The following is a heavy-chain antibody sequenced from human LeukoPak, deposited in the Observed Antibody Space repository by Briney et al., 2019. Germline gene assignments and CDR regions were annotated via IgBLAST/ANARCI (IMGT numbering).Heavy chain of an antibody. CDR2: ISPTGGTP. CDR1: GFTFSNYA. CDR3: AKDRHLYGDDAFDI. V-gene: IGHV3-23*01. D-gene: IGHD7-27*01. Sequence: GGSLRLSCAASGFTFSNYAMTWVRQAPGKGLEWVSTISPTGGTPYYADSVKGRFTISRDNSKNTLYLQMNSLRAEDTAVYYCAKDRHLYGDDAFDIWGQGTMVTVSS. J-gene: IGHJ3*02.